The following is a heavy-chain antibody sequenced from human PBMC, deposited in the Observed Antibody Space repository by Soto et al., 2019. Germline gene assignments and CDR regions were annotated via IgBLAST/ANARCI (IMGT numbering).Heavy chain of an antibody. CDR2: ISGSGGST. J-gene: IGHJ4*02. V-gene: IGHV3-23*01. CDR3: AKVGKKVKDYYDSSGYSRDY. CDR1: GFTFSSYA. D-gene: IGHD3-22*01. Sequence: TGGSLRLSCAASGFTFSSYAMSWVRQAPGKGLEWVSAISGSGGSTYYADSVKGRFTISRDNSKNTLYLQMNSLRAEDTAVYYCAKVGKKVKDYYDSSGYSRDYWGQGTLVTVSS.